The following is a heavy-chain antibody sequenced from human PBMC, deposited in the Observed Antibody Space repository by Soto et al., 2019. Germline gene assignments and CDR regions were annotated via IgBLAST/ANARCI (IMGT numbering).Heavy chain of an antibody. CDR1: GYSFTSYW. V-gene: IGHV5-51*01. Sequence: GESLKISCKGSGYSFTSYWIGWVRQMPGKGLEWMGIIYPGDSDTRYSPSFQGQVTISADKSISTAYLQWSSLKASDTAMYYCARSGYSHVYYYYYGMDVWGQGTTVTVSS. J-gene: IGHJ6*02. D-gene: IGHD3-3*01. CDR3: ARSGYSHVYYYYYGMDV. CDR2: IYPGDSDT.